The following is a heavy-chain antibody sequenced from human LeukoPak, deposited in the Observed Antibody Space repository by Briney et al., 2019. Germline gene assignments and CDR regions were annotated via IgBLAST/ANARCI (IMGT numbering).Heavy chain of an antibody. D-gene: IGHD3-10*01. Sequence: SETLSLTCTVSGGSVSNRPYYWGWLRQPPGKGLEWIGAMYNSGSTYYDLSLKSRVTVSLDTSKNQFSLKLTSVFAADTAVYYCARGSGYYYGLDNWGQGILVSVSS. CDR2: MYNSGST. V-gene: IGHV4-39*07. CDR1: GGSVSNRPYY. J-gene: IGHJ4*02. CDR3: ARGSGYYYGLDN.